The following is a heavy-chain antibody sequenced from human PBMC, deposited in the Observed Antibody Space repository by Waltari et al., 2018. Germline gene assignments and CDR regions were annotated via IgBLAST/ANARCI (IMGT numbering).Heavy chain of an antibody. J-gene: IGHJ6*02. CDR3: AGDLFGKDGWHDPLTGYTRFSQYYPMDV. CDR2: LSSGRGEE. V-gene: IGHV3-30*03. Sequence: QVQLVQSGGGLVQPGTSLRLSCGAYGFMVNDYGMYWVRQAPGKVLEWVAGLSSGRGEEKYAYSMEGRLTNSRDPPKSAMSLLMNSLTTDDTATYYCAGDLFGKDGWHDPLTGYTRFSQYYPMDVWGQGTSVTVSS. D-gene: IGHD3-9*01. CDR1: GFMVNDYG.